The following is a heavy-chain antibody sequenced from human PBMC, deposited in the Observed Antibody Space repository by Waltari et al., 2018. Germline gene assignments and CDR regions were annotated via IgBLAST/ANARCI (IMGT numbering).Heavy chain of an antibody. D-gene: IGHD2-8*01. V-gene: IGHV4-39*01. CDR1: GGPISISSYY. CDR2: IYYSGST. J-gene: IGHJ2*01. CDR3: ARHPAMTIMLWYFDL. Sequence: QLQLQESGPRLVKPSETLSLTCTVSGGPISISSYYWGWIRQPPGKGLEWIGSIYYSGSTYYNPSLKSRVTISVDTSKNQFSLKLSSVTAADTAVYYCARHPAMTIMLWYFDLWGRGTLVTVSS.